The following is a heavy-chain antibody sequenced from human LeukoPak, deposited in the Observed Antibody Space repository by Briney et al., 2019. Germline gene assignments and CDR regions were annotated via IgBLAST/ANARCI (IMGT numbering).Heavy chain of an antibody. Sequence: SETLSLTCTVSGGSIRSTTYYWGWIRQPPGKGLEWIGSIYYSGNTYYSPSLMSRVTISVDTSKNQFSLKLNSVTATDTAVYYCAAFLLQQINVFDIWGQGTLVTVSS. CDR1: GGSIRSTTYY. CDR3: AAFLLQQINVFDI. D-gene: IGHD1-1*01. J-gene: IGHJ3*02. CDR2: IYYSGNT. V-gene: IGHV4-39*07.